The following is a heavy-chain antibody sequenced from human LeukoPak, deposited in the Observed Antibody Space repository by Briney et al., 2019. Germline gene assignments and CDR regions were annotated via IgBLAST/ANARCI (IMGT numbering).Heavy chain of an antibody. D-gene: IGHD2-2*01. Sequence: GGSLRLSCAASGFSFSSYSMNWVRQAPGKGLEWVSAISSSSSYIYYADSVKGRFTISRDNAKNSLYLQMNSLRAEDTAVYYCARGIMDCSSTSCRGCPRMSDGDYWGQGTLVTVSS. J-gene: IGHJ4*02. CDR3: ARGIMDCSSTSCRGCPRMSDGDY. V-gene: IGHV3-21*01. CDR2: ISSSSSYI. CDR1: GFSFSSYS.